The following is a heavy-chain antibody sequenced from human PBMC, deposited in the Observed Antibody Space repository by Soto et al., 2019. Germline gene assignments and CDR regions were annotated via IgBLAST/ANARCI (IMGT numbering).Heavy chain of an antibody. D-gene: IGHD3-16*01. J-gene: IGHJ4*02. V-gene: IGHV6-1*01. CDR2: TYYRSKWYS. CDR3: RRGTSPIHP. CDR1: GDSVSSDNAA. Sequence: RAETISRTCALSGDSVSSDNAAWIWIRQSPARGLEWLGRTYYRSKWYSYYALSVKSRITIKPDTSKNQFSLQLNSVTPEDTAVISFRRGTSPIHPRGQTILVTVSS.